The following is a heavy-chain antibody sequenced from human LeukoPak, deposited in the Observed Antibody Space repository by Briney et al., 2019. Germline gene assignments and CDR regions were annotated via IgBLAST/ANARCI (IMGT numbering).Heavy chain of an antibody. D-gene: IGHD7-27*01. CDR1: GGSVSDYY. CDR3: ASRKLGNDY. V-gene: IGHV4-59*02. J-gene: IGHJ4*02. Sequence: PSETLSLTCTVSGGSVSDYYWSWIRQSPGKGLEWIGYIYYTGSTSYNPSLKSRVTISADTSKNEFSLKLNSVTAADTAVYYCASRKLGNDYWGQGTLVTVSS. CDR2: IYYTGST.